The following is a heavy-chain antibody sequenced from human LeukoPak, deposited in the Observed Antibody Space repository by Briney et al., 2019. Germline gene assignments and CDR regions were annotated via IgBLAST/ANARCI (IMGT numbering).Heavy chain of an antibody. J-gene: IGHJ4*02. V-gene: IGHV3-30-3*01. Sequence: GGSLRLSCAASQFTFNIYPMHWVRQAPGKGLEWVATIAYDGTNIFYADSVRGRFTISRDNSKSALFLEMNSLRGEDTAVYYCARTNGGAYRASYFDYWGQGTLVTVSS. D-gene: IGHD3-16*01. CDR3: ARTNGGAYRASYFDY. CDR2: IAYDGTNI. CDR1: QFTFNIYP.